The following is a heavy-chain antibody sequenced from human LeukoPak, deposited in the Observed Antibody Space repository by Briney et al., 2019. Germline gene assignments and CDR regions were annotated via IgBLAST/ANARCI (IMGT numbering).Heavy chain of an antibody. J-gene: IGHJ4*02. CDR2: ISGSGGST. Sequence: PGGSLRLSCAASGFTFSSYAMSWVRQAPGKGLEWVSAISGSGGSTYYADSVKGRFTISRDNFKNTLYLQMNSLRAEDTAVYYCARDPKDTAMVTSGNYWGQGTLVTVSS. CDR1: GFTFSSYA. D-gene: IGHD5-18*01. CDR3: ARDPKDTAMVTSGNY. V-gene: IGHV3-23*01.